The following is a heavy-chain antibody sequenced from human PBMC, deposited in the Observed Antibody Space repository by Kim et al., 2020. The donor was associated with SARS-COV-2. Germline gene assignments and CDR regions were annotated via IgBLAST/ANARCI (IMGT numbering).Heavy chain of an antibody. CDR3: ASLYYGSGSYFVD. D-gene: IGHD3-10*01. V-gene: IGHV4-34*01. CDR1: GGSFSGYY. J-gene: IGHJ4*02. CDR2: INHSGST. Sequence: SETLSLTCAVYGGSFSGYYWSWIRQPPGKGLEWIGEINHSGSTNYNPSLKSRVTISVDTSKNQFSLKLSSVTAADTAVYCCASLYYGSGSYFVDWGQGTLVTVSS.